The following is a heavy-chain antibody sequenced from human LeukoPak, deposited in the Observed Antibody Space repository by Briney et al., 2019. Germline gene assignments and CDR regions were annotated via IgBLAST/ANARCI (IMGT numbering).Heavy chain of an antibody. J-gene: IGHJ4*02. Sequence: QPSEPLSLTCTVSNGSISSSSYYWGWIRQPPGRGPEWIGSVYYSGSTYYNPSLKSRVTMSVDTSKNQFFLKLSAVIAADTAVYYCVGDNFYYFDHWGLGILVTVSS. CDR1: NGSISSSSYY. V-gene: IGHV4-39*01. CDR2: VYYSGST. CDR3: VGDNFYYFDH. D-gene: IGHD5-24*01.